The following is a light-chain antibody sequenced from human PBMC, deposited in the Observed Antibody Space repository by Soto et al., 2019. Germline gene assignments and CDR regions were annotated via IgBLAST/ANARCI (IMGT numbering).Light chain of an antibody. CDR1: QSISNY. CDR2: KAS. Sequence: DIQMTQSPSTLSASVGDRVTITCRASQSISNYLAWYQQKPGKAPKLLIYKASSLESGVPSSFSGSGSGTEFTRTISSLQPDDFATYYCQQYNSYSSFGQGTKVEIK. V-gene: IGKV1-5*03. J-gene: IGKJ1*01. CDR3: QQYNSYSS.